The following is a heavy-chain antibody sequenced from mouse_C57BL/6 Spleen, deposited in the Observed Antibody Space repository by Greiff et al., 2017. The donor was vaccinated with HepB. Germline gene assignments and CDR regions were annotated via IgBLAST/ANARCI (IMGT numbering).Heavy chain of an antibody. CDR1: GYTFTSYW. CDR2: INASNGGT. Sequence: VQLQQPGTELVKPGASVKLSCKASGYTFTSYWMHWVKQRPGQGLEWIGNINASNGGTNYNEKFKSKATLTVDKSSSTAYMQLSSLTSEDSAVYYCARESFYGSSLWYFDVWGTGTTVTVSS. CDR3: ARESFYGSSLWYFDV. J-gene: IGHJ1*03. D-gene: IGHD1-1*01. V-gene: IGHV1-53*01.